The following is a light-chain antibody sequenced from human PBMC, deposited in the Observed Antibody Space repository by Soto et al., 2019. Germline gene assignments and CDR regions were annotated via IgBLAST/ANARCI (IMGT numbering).Light chain of an antibody. Sequence: DIQMTHSPSTLSVSLVDRVTITCRASQTISSWLAWYQQKPGKAPKLLIYKASTLKSGVPSRFSGSGSGTEFTLTISSLQPDDFATYYCQHYNSYSEAFGQGTKVDIK. CDR2: KAS. J-gene: IGKJ1*01. CDR3: QHYNSYSEA. V-gene: IGKV1-5*03. CDR1: QTISSW.